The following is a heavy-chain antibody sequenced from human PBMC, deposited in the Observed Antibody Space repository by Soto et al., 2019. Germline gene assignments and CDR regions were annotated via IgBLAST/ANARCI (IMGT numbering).Heavy chain of an antibody. J-gene: IGHJ4*02. CDR3: ARTTYYDYVWGSYRTYYFAY. Sequence: GPSVKVSCKASGGTFSSYAISWVRQAPGQGLEWMGGIIPIFGTANYAQKFQGRVTITADESTSTAYMELSSLRSEDTAVYYCARTTYYDYVWGSYRTYYFAYWGQGTLVTVSS. V-gene: IGHV1-69*13. CDR2: IIPIFGTA. CDR1: GGTFSSYA. D-gene: IGHD3-16*02.